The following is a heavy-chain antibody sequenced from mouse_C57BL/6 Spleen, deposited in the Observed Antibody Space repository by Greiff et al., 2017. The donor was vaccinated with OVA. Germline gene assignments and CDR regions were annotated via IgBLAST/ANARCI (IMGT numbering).Heavy chain of an antibody. CDR3: ARDGNMDY. V-gene: IGHV1-76*01. D-gene: IGHD2-1*01. CDR2: IYPGSGNT. Sequence: QVQLKQSGAELVRPGASVKLSCKASGYTFTDYYINWVQQRPGKGLEWLARIYPGSGNTSYNEKFKGKATLTAEKSSSTAYMQLSSLTSEDSAVYFCARDGNMDYWGQGTSVTVSS. CDR1: GYTFTDYY. J-gene: IGHJ4*01.